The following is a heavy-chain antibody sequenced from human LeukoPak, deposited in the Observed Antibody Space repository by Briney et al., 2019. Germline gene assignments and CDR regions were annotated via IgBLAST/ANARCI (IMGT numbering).Heavy chain of an antibody. CDR1: GGSISSSSYY. CDR2: IYYSGST. V-gene: IGHV4-39*01. CDR3: ARLPQIVVVPAAGRYYYMDV. D-gene: IGHD2-2*01. Sequence: SETLSLICTVSGGSISSSSYYWGWIRQPPGKGLEWIGSIYYSGSTYYNPSLKSRVTISVDTSKNQFSLKLSSVTAADTAVYYCARLPQIVVVPAAGRYYYMDVWGKGTTVTVSS. J-gene: IGHJ6*03.